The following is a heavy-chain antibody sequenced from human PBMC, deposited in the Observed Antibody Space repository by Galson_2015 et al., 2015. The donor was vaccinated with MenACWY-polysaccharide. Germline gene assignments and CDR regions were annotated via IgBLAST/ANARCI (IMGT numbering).Heavy chain of an antibody. D-gene: IGHD6-13*01. Sequence: ATLSLTCSISGGSISGYYWSWIRQPAGKGLEGIGRVYAGVSTTYNPSLKSRVTISIDTSKNQFSLKLTSVTAADTAVYFCARDTTGIAASAVYWGQGTLVTVSS. J-gene: IGHJ4*02. CDR2: VYAGVST. CDR1: GGSISGYY. CDR3: ARDTTGIAASAVY. V-gene: IGHV4-4*07.